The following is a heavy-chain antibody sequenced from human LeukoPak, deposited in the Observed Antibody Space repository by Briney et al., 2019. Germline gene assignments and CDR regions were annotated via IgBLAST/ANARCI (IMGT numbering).Heavy chain of an antibody. Sequence: GGSLRLSCAASGFTFSSYAMSWVRQAPGKGLEWVSAISGSGGNTYYADTVKGRFTISRDDSKNTLYLQMNSLRAEVTAVYYCAKGPDVVATIFDYWGQGTLVTVSS. CDR3: AKGPDVVATIFDY. D-gene: IGHD5-12*01. J-gene: IGHJ4*02. V-gene: IGHV3-23*01. CDR2: ISGSGGNT. CDR1: GFTFSSYA.